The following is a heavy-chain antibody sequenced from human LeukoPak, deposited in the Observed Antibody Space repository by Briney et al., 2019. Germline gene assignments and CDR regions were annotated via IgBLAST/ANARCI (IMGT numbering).Heavy chain of an antibody. CDR2: ISWNSGTI. Sequence: GGSLRLSCAGSGFIFNNYAMHWVRQPPGKGLERVSGISWNSGTIDYADSVRGRFTISRDNAKNSLYLQMDSLRVEDTAFYYCAKDNRRHYTSGPNPDSLHWGQGALVTVSS. J-gene: IGHJ4*02. V-gene: IGHV3-9*01. CDR1: GFIFNNYA. D-gene: IGHD6-19*01. CDR3: AKDNRRHYTSGPNPDSLH.